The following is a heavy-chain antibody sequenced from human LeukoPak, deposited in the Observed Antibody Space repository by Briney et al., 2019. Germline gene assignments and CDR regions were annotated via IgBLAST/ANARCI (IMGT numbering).Heavy chain of an antibody. CDR2: IIPIFGTA. V-gene: IGHV1-69*01. Sequence: GSSVKVSCKASGGTFSSYAISWVRQAPGQGLEWMGGIIPIFGTANYAQKFQGRVTITADESTSTAYMELSSLRSEDTAVYYCARFRKVVVVTAILDAFDIWGQGTMVTVSS. J-gene: IGHJ3*02. CDR1: GGTFSSYA. D-gene: IGHD2-21*02. CDR3: ARFRKVVVVTAILDAFDI.